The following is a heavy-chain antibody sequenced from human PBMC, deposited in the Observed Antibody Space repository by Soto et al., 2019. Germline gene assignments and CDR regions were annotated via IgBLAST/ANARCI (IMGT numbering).Heavy chain of an antibody. CDR1: GGSFSGYY. J-gene: IGHJ4*02. V-gene: IGHV4-34*01. Sequence: QVQLKQWGAGLLKPSETLSLTCAVYGGSFSGYYWTWIRQPPGKGLEWIGEINHSGSTNYNPSLKSRVTISVDTSKNQFSLRVSSVTAADTAVYYCARGGPYSSGWFRFDYRGQGTLVTVSS. CDR3: ARGGPYSSGWFRFDY. D-gene: IGHD6-19*01. CDR2: INHSGST.